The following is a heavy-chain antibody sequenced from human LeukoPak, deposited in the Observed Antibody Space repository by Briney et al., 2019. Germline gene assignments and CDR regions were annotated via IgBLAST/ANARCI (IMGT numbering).Heavy chain of an antibody. CDR3: ARDYTLYISGWFLDY. Sequence: SETLSLTCAVSGGSISSSNWWSWVRQPPGKGLEWIGEIYHSGSTNYYPSLKSRVTISVDKSKNQFSLKLSSVTAADTAVYYCARDYTLYISGWFLDYWAQGTLVTVSS. J-gene: IGHJ4*02. V-gene: IGHV4-4*02. D-gene: IGHD6-19*01. CDR2: IYHSGST. CDR1: GGSISSSNW.